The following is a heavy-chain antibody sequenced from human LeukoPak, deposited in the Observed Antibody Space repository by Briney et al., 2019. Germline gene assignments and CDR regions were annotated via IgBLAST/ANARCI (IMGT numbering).Heavy chain of an antibody. D-gene: IGHD4-17*01. Sequence: PGGSLRLSCAASGFTLSDHYMDWVRQAPGKGLEWGGRTRNKANSYTTEYAASVKARFTISRDDSKNSLYLQMNSMKTEDTAVYYCARDAKAERSGDYVNNAFDIWGQGTMVTVSS. V-gene: IGHV3-72*01. CDR3: ARDAKAERSGDYVNNAFDI. CDR1: GFTLSDHY. J-gene: IGHJ3*02. CDR2: TRNKANSYTT.